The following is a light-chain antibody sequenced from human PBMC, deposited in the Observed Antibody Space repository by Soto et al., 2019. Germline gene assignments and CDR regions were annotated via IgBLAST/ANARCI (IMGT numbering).Light chain of an antibody. Sequence: EIVMTQSPATLSVSPVGRSTRSFSASQSVSTYLAWYQQKPGQAPRLLIYDAFNRATGVPARFRGSGSGTDFTLTISSLQSEDFAVYYCQQYNNWPPITFGQGTRLEIK. CDR1: QSVSTY. CDR3: QQYNNWPPIT. J-gene: IGKJ5*01. CDR2: DAF. V-gene: IGKV3D-15*01.